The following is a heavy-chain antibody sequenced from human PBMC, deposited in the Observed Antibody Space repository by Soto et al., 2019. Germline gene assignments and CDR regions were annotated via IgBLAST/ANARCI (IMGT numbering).Heavy chain of an antibody. Sequence: QVQLVESGGGVVQPGRSLRLSCAASGFTFSAYGMHWVRQAPGKGLEWVAVVSYDGTNKDYADSVKGRFTISRDNSKNTLSLQMNSLRAEDTALYYCAKDLQATLDFYYGMDVWGQGTTVTVSS. V-gene: IGHV3-30*18. J-gene: IGHJ6*02. D-gene: IGHD6-13*01. CDR3: AKDLQATLDFYYGMDV. CDR1: GFTFSAYG. CDR2: VSYDGTNK.